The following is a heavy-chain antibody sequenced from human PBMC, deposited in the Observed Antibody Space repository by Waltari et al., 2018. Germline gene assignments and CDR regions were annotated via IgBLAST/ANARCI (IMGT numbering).Heavy chain of an antibody. Sequence: QVQLGQSGAEVKKPGSSGKVSCKASGGTFSSCTISWVRQAPGQGLEWMGRIIPILGIANSAKKCQGRVTITADKSTSTAYMELSSLRSEDTAVYYWASGYSYGKEIDYWGQGTLVTVSS. D-gene: IGHD5-18*01. V-gene: IGHV1-69*02. CDR2: IIPILGIA. J-gene: IGHJ4*02. CDR3: ASGYSYGKEIDY. CDR1: GGTFSSCT.